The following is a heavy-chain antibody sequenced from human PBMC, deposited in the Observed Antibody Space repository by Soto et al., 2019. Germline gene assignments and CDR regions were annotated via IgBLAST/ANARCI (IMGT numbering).Heavy chain of an antibody. V-gene: IGHV1-69*06. D-gene: IGHD1-20*01. CDR1: GGTFSSYA. CDR2: IIPIFGTA. CDR3: ERVPGYNWNRGDYFDY. Sequence: QVQLVQSGAEVKKPGSSVKVSCKASGGTFSSYAISWVRQAPGQGLEWMGGIIPIFGTANYAQKFQGRVTITADKTASTAYMELSSLRSEDTDVYYCERVPGYNWNRGDYFDYWGQGTLVTVSS. J-gene: IGHJ4*02.